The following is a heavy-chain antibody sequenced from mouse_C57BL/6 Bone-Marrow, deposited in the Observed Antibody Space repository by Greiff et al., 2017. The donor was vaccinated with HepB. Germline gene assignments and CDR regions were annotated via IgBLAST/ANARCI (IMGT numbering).Heavy chain of an antibody. CDR3: ARGYGPLDY. Sequence: VQLQQSGAELARPGASVKLSCKASGYTFTSYGISWVKQRTGQGLEWIGEIYPRSGNTYYNEKFKGKATLTADKSSSKAYMELRSLASEDSAVYFCARGYGPLDYWGQGTTLTVSS. J-gene: IGHJ2*01. D-gene: IGHD2-10*02. CDR1: GYTFTSYG. V-gene: IGHV1-81*01. CDR2: IYPRSGNT.